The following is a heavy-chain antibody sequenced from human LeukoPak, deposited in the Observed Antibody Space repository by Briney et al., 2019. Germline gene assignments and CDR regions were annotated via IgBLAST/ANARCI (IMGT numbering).Heavy chain of an antibody. J-gene: IGHJ4*02. V-gene: IGHV4-61*01. CDR1: GVSVSSGNYY. CDR3: ARDPSGYFNY. D-gene: IGHD3-22*01. Sequence: SETLSLTCTVSGVSVSSGNYYWSWIRQPPGKGLDWIGYIYYSGSTNYNPSLKSRVTISVDTSKNQFSLRLSSVTAADTAVYYCARDPSGYFNYWGQGTLATVSS. CDR2: IYYSGST.